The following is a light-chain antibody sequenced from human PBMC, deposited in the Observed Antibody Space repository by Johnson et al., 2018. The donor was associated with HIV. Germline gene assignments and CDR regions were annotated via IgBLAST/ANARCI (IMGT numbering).Light chain of an antibody. CDR1: SSNIGNNY. V-gene: IGLV1-51*01. Sequence: SVLTQPPSVSAAPGQKVTISCSGSSSNIGNNYVSWYQQLPGTAPKLLIYDNNRRPSGIPDLFSGSKSGTSGTLGITGLQTGDEADYYCGSWDSSLSAYVFGTGTKVTVL. CDR2: DNN. J-gene: IGLJ1*01. CDR3: GSWDSSLSAYV.